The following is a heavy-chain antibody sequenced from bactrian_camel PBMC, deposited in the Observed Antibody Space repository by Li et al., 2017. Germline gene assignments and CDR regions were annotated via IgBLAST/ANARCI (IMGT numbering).Heavy chain of an antibody. CDR1: KFTFSGVY. Sequence: VQLVESGGGLVQPGGSLTLSCAYSKFTFSGVYMSWVRQAPGKGLEWVSDINSSGRSTNYADSVKGRFTISRDNAKNMLYLQMNSLKSEDTALYFCATRGSNKWYSAYKYWGQGTQVTVS. CDR2: INSSGRST. D-gene: IGHD2*01. CDR3: ATRGSNKWYSAYKY. J-gene: IGHJ4*01. V-gene: IGHV3S40*01.